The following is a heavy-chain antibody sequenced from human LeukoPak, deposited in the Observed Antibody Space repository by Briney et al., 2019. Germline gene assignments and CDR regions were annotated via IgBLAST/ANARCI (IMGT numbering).Heavy chain of an antibody. V-gene: IGHV3-7*01. Sequence: GGSLILSCAASGFPFSSRWMSWVRQAPGKGLEWVANIKADGSEKYYVDSVKGRFTVSRDNAKNSLFLQMNSLRAEDTGLYYCARDRYNSFVDYWGQGTLVTVSS. J-gene: IGHJ4*02. CDR3: ARDRYNSFVDY. CDR1: GFPFSSRW. D-gene: IGHD1-14*01. CDR2: IKADGSEK.